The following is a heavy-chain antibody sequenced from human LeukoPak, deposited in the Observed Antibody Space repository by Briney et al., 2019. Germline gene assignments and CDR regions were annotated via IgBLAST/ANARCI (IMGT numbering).Heavy chain of an antibody. CDR3: ARGGGSYYYFDY. V-gene: IGHV4-39*07. Sequence: SETLSLTCTVSGGSISSSSYYWGWIRQPPGKGLEWIGSIYYSGSTYYNPSLKSRVTISVDTSKNQFSLKLSSVTAADTAVYYCARGGGSYYYFDYWGQGTLVTVSS. CDR2: IYYSGST. J-gene: IGHJ4*02. CDR1: GGSISSSSYY. D-gene: IGHD1-26*01.